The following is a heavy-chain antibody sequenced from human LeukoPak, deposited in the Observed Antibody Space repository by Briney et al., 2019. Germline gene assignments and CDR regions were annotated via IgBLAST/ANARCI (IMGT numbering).Heavy chain of an antibody. Sequence: SGGSLRLSCAASGLTFSSYAMSWVRQAPGKGLEWVSAISGDSSGTYYTDSVKGRFTISRDNSKNTLFLQMNSLRVEDTAVYYCAKGGISSVYHAFDIWGQGTMVTVSS. CDR3: AKGGISSVYHAFDI. J-gene: IGHJ3*02. CDR2: ISGDSSGT. D-gene: IGHD1-14*01. CDR1: GLTFSSYA. V-gene: IGHV3-23*01.